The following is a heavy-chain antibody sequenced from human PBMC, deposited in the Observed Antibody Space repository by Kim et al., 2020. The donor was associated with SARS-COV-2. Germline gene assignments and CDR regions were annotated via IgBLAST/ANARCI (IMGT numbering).Heavy chain of an antibody. J-gene: IGHJ5*02. CDR2: IKHSGGT. CDR3: ARGRVDPYSDSWGPSFDP. D-gene: IGHD6-13*01. CDR1: GGSFSGYY. Sequence: SETLSLTCAVYGGSFSGYYWNWIRQPPGKGLEWIVEIKHSGGTNYNPSLKSRVTISVYTSQNQFSLRLTSVTAADTSVYYCARGRVDPYSDSWGPSFDPWGHGTLVTVSS. V-gene: IGHV4-34*01.